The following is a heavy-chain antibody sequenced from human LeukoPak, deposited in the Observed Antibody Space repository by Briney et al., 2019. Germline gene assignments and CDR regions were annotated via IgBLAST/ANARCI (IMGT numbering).Heavy chain of an antibody. D-gene: IGHD4-17*01. Sequence: GRSLRLSCAASGFTFSSYGMHWVRQAPGKGLEWVAVISYDGSNKYYADSVKGRFTISRDNSKNTLYLQMNSLRAEDTAVYYCAKGGSRFVLQADHGDYGIFDYWGQGTLVTVSS. CDR3: AKGGSRFVLQADHGDYGIFDY. CDR2: ISYDGSNK. V-gene: IGHV3-30*18. CDR1: GFTFSSYG. J-gene: IGHJ4*02.